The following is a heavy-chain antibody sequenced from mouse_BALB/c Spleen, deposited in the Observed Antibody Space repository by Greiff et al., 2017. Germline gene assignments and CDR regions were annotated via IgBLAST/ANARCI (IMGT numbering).Heavy chain of an antibody. D-gene: IGHD1-1*01. CDR2: ISSGSSTI. CDR1: GFTFSSFG. V-gene: IGHV5-17*02. CDR3: ARVPTVVATGAMDY. Sequence: EVKLQESGGGLVQPGGSRKLSCAASGFTFSSFGMHWVRQAPEKGLEWVAYISSGSSTIYYADTVKGRFTISRDNPKNTLFLQMTSLRSEDTAMYYCARVPTVVATGAMDYWGQGTSVTVSS. J-gene: IGHJ4*01.